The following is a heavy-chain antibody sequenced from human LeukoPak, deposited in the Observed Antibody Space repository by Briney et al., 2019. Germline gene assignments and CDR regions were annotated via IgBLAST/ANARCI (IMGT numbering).Heavy chain of an antibody. CDR3: AKAQEGGCRFDY. V-gene: IGHV3-23*01. D-gene: IGHD1-26*01. Sequence: GGSLTLSCAASGLTFSSYAMSWVRPAPRKGLEWGSGSGISGAGTYYTGSVKGRFSISRDNSKNTLYLKMEGLRVEYRAVYYCAKAQEGGCRFDYWGQGTLVTVSS. CDR1: GLTFSSYA. J-gene: IGHJ4*02. CDR2: SGISGAGT.